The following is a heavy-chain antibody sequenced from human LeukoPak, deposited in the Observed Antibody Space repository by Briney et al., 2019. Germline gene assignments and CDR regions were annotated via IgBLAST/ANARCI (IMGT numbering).Heavy chain of an antibody. CDR2: ISSSGSTM. Sequence: GGSLRLSCAASGFTFSSYEMNWVRQAPGKGLEWVSYISSSGSTMYYADSVKGRFTISRDNAKNSLYLQMNSLRAEDTAVYYCARRYYYGSGSYRWFDPWGQGTLVTVSS. CDR1: GFTFSSYE. D-gene: IGHD3-10*01. CDR3: ARRYYYGSGSYRWFDP. V-gene: IGHV3-48*03. J-gene: IGHJ5*02.